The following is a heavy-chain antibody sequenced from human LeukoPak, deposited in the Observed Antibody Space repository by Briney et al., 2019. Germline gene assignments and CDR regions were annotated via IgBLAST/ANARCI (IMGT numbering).Heavy chain of an antibody. Sequence: QTGGSLRLSCAASGFTFSSCAMHWVRQAPGKGLEWVAVISYDGSNKYYADSVKGRFTISRDNSKNTLYLQMNSLRAEDTAVYYCARERSYDSSGTFDYWGQGTLVTVSS. V-gene: IGHV3-30-3*01. CDR1: GFTFSSCA. J-gene: IGHJ4*02. CDR2: ISYDGSNK. CDR3: ARERSYDSSGTFDY. D-gene: IGHD3-22*01.